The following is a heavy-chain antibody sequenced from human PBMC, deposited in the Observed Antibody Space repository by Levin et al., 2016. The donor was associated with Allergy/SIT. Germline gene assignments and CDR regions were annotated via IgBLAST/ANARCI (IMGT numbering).Heavy chain of an antibody. J-gene: IGHJ5*02. D-gene: IGHD2-21*01. V-gene: IGHV1-69*13. Sequence: SVKVSCKASGVTFSTYAIGWVRQAPGQGLEWMGGIIPVFGTVNYAQKFQGRVTFTADASTSTAYMELSSLRSEDTAVYYCAREVRIELVIGGWFDPWGQGTLVTVSS. CDR3: AREVRIELVIGGWFDP. CDR1: GVTFSTYA. CDR2: IIPVFGTV.